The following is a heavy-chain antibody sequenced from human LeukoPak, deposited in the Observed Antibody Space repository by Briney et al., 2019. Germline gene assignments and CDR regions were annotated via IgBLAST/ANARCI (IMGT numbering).Heavy chain of an antibody. Sequence: GASVKVSCKASGYTFTGYYMHWVRHAPGQGLEWMGWINPNSGGTNYAQKFQGRVTMTRDTSIRTAYMELSRLRSDDTAVYYCARAGPNYYYYYYMDGWGKVTTVTISS. V-gene: IGHV1-2*02. CDR3: ARAGPNYYYYYYMDG. D-gene: IGHD1-14*01. CDR2: INPNSGGT. CDR1: GYTFTGYY. J-gene: IGHJ6*03.